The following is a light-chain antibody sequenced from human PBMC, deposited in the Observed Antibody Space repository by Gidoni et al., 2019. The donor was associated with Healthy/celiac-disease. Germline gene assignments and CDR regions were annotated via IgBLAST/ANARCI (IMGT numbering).Light chain of an antibody. V-gene: IGKV3-11*01. Sequence: ESVLTQAPATLSLSLGEKPTLSCRARPSVSSYLAWYQQKPGQAPRLLIYDASNRATGIPARFSGSGSGTDFTLTISSLEPEDFAVYYCQQRSNGPPALTFGGGTKVEIK. CDR1: PSVSSY. CDR2: DAS. CDR3: QQRSNGPPALT. J-gene: IGKJ4*01.